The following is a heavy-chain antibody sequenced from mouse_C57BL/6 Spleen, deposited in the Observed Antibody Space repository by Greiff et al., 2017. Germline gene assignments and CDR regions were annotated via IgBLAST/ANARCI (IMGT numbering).Heavy chain of an antibody. CDR2: IDPSDSYT. J-gene: IGHJ4*01. Sequence: VQLQQPGAELVRPGTSVKLSCKASGYTFTSYWMHWVKQRPGQGLEWIGVIDPSDSYTNYNQKFKGKATFTADTSSNTAYMQLSSLTTEDSAIYYCARSRVGKYYDYDEGYYAMDYWGQGTSVTVSS. CDR1: GYTFTSYW. CDR3: ARSRVGKYYDYDEGYYAMDY. V-gene: IGHV1-59*01. D-gene: IGHD2-4*01.